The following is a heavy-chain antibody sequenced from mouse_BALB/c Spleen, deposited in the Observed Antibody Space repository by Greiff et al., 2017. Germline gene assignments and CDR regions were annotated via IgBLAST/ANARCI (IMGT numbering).Heavy chain of an antibody. D-gene: IGHD2-4*01. Sequence: QVQLKESGAELAKPGASVKMSCKASGYTFTSYWMHWVKQRPGQGLEWIGYINPSTGYTEYNQKFKDKATLTADKSSSTAYMQLSSLTSEDSAVYYCARMITTPWFAYWGQGTLVTVSA. V-gene: IGHV1-7*01. CDR3: ARMITTPWFAY. J-gene: IGHJ3*01. CDR2: INPSTGYT. CDR1: GYTFTSYW.